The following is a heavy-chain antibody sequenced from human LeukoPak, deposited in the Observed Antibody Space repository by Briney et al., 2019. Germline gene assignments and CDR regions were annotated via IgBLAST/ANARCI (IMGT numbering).Heavy chain of an antibody. CDR2: IKSKTDGGTT. V-gene: IGHV3-15*01. Sequence: GGSLRLSCAASGFTFSNAWMSWVRQAPGKGLGWVGRIKSKTDGGTTDYAAPVKGRFTISRDDSKNTLYLQMNSLKTEDTAVYYCTTPYPVVPAEDYWGQGTLVTVSS. D-gene: IGHD2-2*01. CDR3: TTPYPVVPAEDY. CDR1: GFTFSNAW. J-gene: IGHJ4*02.